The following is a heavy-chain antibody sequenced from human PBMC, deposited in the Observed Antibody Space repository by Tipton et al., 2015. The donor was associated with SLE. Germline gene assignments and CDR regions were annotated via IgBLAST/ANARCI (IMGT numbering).Heavy chain of an antibody. D-gene: IGHD5-18*01. CDR3: ARARANSGYSYGYGDQ. V-gene: IGHV4-34*01. J-gene: IGHJ4*02. Sequence: TLSLTCAVYGGSFSGYSWIWVRQPPGAGLEWIGEISQGGGTNFNPSLKSRVTMSVDTSKNQFSLNLTSVTAADTALYFCARARANSGYSYGYGDQWGQGALATVSS. CDR1: GGSFSGYS. CDR2: ISQGGGT.